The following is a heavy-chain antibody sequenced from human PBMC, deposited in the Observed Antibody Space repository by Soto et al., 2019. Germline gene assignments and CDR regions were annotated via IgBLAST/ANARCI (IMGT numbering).Heavy chain of an antibody. Sequence: SETLSLTCTVSGGSISSYYWSWIRQPPGKGLEWIGYIYYSGSTNYNPSLKSRVTISVDTSKNQFSLKLSSVTAADTAVYYCARGIKVVPAAIAYYYYGMDVWGQGTTVTVSS. CDR1: GGSISSYY. J-gene: IGHJ6*02. CDR3: ARGIKVVPAAIAYYYYGMDV. CDR2: IYYSGST. V-gene: IGHV4-59*01. D-gene: IGHD2-2*01.